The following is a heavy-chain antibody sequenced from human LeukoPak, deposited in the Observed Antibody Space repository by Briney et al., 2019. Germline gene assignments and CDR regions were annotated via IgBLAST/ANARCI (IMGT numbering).Heavy chain of an antibody. J-gene: IGHJ4*02. Sequence: PSGTLSLTCVVSGGSIRSGYWWSWVRQPPGKGLEWIAEIHRDGSANYNPSLKSRVTISVDTSKNQFSLKLSSVTAADTAVYYCAGESRVATIDYWGQGTLVTVSS. CDR2: IHRDGSA. CDR1: GGSIRSGYW. D-gene: IGHD5-12*01. CDR3: AGESRVATIDY. V-gene: IGHV4-4*02.